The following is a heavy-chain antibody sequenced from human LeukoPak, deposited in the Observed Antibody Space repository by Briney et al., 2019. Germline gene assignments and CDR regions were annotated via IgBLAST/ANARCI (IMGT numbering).Heavy chain of an antibody. V-gene: IGHV4-34*01. CDR3: ARHYGSGSYYRNAYFDY. CDR1: GGSFSGYY. Sequence: SETLSLTCAVYGGSFSGYYWSWIRQPPGKGLEWIGEINHSGSTNYNPSLKSRVTISVDTSKNQFSLKLSSVTAADTAVYYCARHYGSGSYYRNAYFDYWGQGNLVTVSS. D-gene: IGHD3-10*01. J-gene: IGHJ4*02. CDR2: INHSGST.